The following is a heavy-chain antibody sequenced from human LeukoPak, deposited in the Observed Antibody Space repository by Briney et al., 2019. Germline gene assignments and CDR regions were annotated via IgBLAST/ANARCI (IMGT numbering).Heavy chain of an antibody. V-gene: IGHV3-21*04. CDR2: ISSSSSYI. J-gene: IGHJ4*02. CDR3: ARVWAWGSGNYFDN. Sequence: GGSQRLSCAASGFTFSSYSMNWVRQAPGKGLEWVSSISSSSSYIYYADSVKGRFTISRDNAKNSLYLQMNSLRVEDTALYYCARVWAWGSGNYFDNWGQGTLVTVSS. CDR1: GFTFSSYS. D-gene: IGHD7-27*01.